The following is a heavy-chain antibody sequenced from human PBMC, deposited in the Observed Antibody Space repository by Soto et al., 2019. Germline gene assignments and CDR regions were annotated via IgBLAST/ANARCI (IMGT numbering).Heavy chain of an antibody. CDR2: IIPIFGTA. J-gene: IGHJ4*02. D-gene: IGHD6-19*01. Sequence: QVPLVQSGAEVKKPGSSVKVSCKASGGTFSSYAISWVRQAPGQGLEWMGGIIPIFGTANYAQKFQGRVTITADESTSTAYMELSSLRSEDTAVYYCARIGPTSIAVAGSVYYFDYWGQGTLVTVSS. V-gene: IGHV1-69*12. CDR1: GGTFSSYA. CDR3: ARIGPTSIAVAGSVYYFDY.